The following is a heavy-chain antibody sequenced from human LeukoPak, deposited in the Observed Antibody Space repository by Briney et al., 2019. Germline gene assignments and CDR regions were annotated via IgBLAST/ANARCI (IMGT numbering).Heavy chain of an antibody. Sequence: GGSLRLSCAASGFTVSSNYMSWVRQAPGKGLEWVSVIYSGGSTYYADSVKGRFTISRDNSKNTLYHQMNSLRAEDTAVYYCVRDEMATTHAFDIWGQGTMVTVSS. CDR3: VRDEMATTHAFDI. CDR1: GFTVSSNY. CDR2: IYSGGST. V-gene: IGHV3-53*01. J-gene: IGHJ3*02. D-gene: IGHD5-24*01.